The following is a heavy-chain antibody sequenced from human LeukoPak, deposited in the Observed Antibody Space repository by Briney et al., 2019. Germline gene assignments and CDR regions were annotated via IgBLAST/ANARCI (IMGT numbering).Heavy chain of an antibody. CDR1: GFSISSFW. Sequence: PGGSLRLSCAASGFSISSFWMSWVRQAPGKGLEWVANIKQDGSEKYYVDSVKGRFTISRDNAKNSLYLQMNSLRAEDTAVYYCARNERSTFDYWGQGTLVTVSS. J-gene: IGHJ4*02. CDR2: IKQDGSEK. V-gene: IGHV3-7*01. D-gene: IGHD6-25*01. CDR3: ARNERSTFDY.